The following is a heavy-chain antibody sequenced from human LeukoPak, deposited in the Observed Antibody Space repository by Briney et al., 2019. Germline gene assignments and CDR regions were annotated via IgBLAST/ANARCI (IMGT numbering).Heavy chain of an antibody. CDR3: ARDLRYYDFWSGINSYYYYGMDV. CDR2: IYYSGST. J-gene: IGHJ6*02. V-gene: IGHV4-61*08. Sequence: SETLSLTCTVSGGSISSGGYYWSWIRQHPGKGLEWIGYIYYSGSTNYNPSLKSRVTISVDTSKNQFSLKLSSVTAADTAVYYCARDLRYYDFWSGINSYYYYGMDVWGQGTTVTVSS. CDR1: GGSISSGGYY. D-gene: IGHD3-3*01.